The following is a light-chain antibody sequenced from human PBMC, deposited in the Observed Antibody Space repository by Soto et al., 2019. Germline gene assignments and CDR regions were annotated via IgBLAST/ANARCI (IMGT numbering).Light chain of an antibody. J-gene: IGKJ4*01. Sequence: DVQLTQSPSTLSASVGDRVAISCQASQSVVNYLNWFQQRPGKAPQLLISDASHLEPGVPSWFSGQRSGTDFPLIISSLQPEDFATYYCQQYEELPLTFGGGTRVEV. CDR2: DAS. CDR1: QSVVNY. CDR3: QQYEELPLT. V-gene: IGKV1-33*01.